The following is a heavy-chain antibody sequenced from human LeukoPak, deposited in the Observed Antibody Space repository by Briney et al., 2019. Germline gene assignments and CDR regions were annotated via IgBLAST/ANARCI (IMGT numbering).Heavy chain of an antibody. CDR3: ARDLAEWFGESTENWFDP. CDR1: GFTFSSYA. CDR2: ISYDGSNK. J-gene: IGHJ5*02. Sequence: GRSLRLSCAASGFTFSSYAMHWVRQAPGKGLEWVAVISYDGSNKYYADSVKGRFTISRDNSKNTLYLQMNSLRAEDTAVYYCARDLAEWFGESTENWFDPWGQGTLVTVPS. D-gene: IGHD3-10*01. V-gene: IGHV3-30*04.